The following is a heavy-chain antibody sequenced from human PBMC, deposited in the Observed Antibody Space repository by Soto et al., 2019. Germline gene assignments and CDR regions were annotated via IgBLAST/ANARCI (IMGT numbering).Heavy chain of an antibody. J-gene: IGHJ4*02. V-gene: IGHV1-46*01. CDR2: INPNGGGT. CDR3: ARDSSASATSYSFDY. CDR1: GYKFINHY. D-gene: IGHD3-10*01. Sequence: QVQLVQSGAEVKKPGASVKVSCKASGYKFINHYIHWVRQAPGVGLEWMGMINPNGGGTDYAQKLQGRVTRTTDTYASTVNMELSSLRSEDTAVYFCARDSSASATSYSFDYWGQGTLVTVSS.